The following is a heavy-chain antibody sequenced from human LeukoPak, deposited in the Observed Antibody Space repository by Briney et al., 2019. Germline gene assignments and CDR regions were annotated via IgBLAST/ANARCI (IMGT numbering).Heavy chain of an antibody. CDR1: GGSISSSSYY. CDR2: MYYSGTT. Sequence: SETLSLTCTVSGGSISSSSYYWGWIRQPPGKGLEWIGSMYYSGTTYYNPSLKSRVTISVDTSKNQFSLKLRSVTAADTAVYYCARDRADYDSTDYPGRDGMDVWGQGTTVTVSS. J-gene: IGHJ6*02. D-gene: IGHD3-22*01. CDR3: ARDRADYDSTDYPGRDGMDV. V-gene: IGHV4-39*07.